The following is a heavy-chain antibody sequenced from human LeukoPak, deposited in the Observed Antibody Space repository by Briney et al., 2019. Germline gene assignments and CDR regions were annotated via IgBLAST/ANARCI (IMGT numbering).Heavy chain of an antibody. CDR1: GITLSNYG. D-gene: IGHD3/OR15-3a*01. J-gene: IGHJ4*02. CDR3: AKRGVVILVFLVGFHKEAYYFDS. Sequence: GGSLRLSCAVSGITLSNYGMSWVRQAPGKGLEWVAGLSGSGGGTNYADSVQGRFTISRDNPKNTLYLQMKSLRAEDTAVYFCAKRGVVILVFLVGFHKEAYYFDSWGQGALVTVSS. CDR2: LSGSGGGT. V-gene: IGHV3-23*01.